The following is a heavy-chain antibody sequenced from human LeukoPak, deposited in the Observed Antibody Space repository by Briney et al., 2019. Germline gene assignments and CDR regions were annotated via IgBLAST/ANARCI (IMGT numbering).Heavy chain of an antibody. V-gene: IGHV3-15*01. J-gene: IGHJ4*02. CDR3: TTDKDLWGGYQDF. D-gene: IGHD3-3*01. CDR1: GFTFSNAW. Sequence: GGSLRLSCVASGFTFSNAWMTWVRQAPGRGLEWVGRIKSKAHGGTAVYVASVEGRFIISRNDSEDTMYLQMNSLKIEDTGVYYCTTDKDLWGGYQDFWGQGVLVSVSS. CDR2: IKSKAHGGTA.